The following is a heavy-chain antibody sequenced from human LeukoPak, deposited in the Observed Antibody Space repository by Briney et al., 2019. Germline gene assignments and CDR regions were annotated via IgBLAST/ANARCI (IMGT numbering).Heavy chain of an antibody. Sequence: PLRLSCAASGFTFSSHGMHWVRQAPGKGLEWVAVIWYDGSNKYYADSVKGRFTISRDNSKNTLYLQMNSLRAEDTAVYYCARGQWLENYFDYWGQGTLVTVSS. D-gene: IGHD6-19*01. CDR2: IWYDGSNK. V-gene: IGHV3-33*01. CDR3: ARGQWLENYFDY. J-gene: IGHJ4*02. CDR1: GFTFSSHG.